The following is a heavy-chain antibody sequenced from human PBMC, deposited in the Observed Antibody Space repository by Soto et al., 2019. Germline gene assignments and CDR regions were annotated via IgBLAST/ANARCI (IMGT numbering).Heavy chain of an antibody. V-gene: IGHV1-8*01. D-gene: IGHD5-12*01. Sequence: ASVKVSCKASGYTFTSYDINWVRQATGQGLEWMGWMNPNSGNTGYAQKFQGRVTMTRNTSISKAYMELSSLRSEDTAVYYCARGRQDSGYDHYYYYYCMDVWGKGTTVTVSS. CDR3: ARGRQDSGYDHYYYYYCMDV. CDR1: GYTFTSYD. CDR2: MNPNSGNT. J-gene: IGHJ6*03.